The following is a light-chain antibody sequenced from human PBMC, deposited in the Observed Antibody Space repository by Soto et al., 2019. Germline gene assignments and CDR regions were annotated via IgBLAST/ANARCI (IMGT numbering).Light chain of an antibody. CDR2: GAS. Sequence: EIVMTQSPATLSVSPGERATLSCRARQSVSGNLAWYQQKPGQAPRLLIYGASTRATGIPARFSGSGSGTEFPLTISSLQSEDFAVYYCQQYNGWPTFGQGTKVEVK. J-gene: IGKJ1*01. CDR1: QSVSGN. CDR3: QQYNGWPT. V-gene: IGKV3-15*01.